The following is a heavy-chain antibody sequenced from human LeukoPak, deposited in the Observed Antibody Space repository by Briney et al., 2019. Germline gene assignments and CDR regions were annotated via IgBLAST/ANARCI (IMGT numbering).Heavy chain of an antibody. CDR1: GYTFTAYY. Sequence: ASVRVSCKPSGYTFTAYYIHWVRQAPGQGLEWMGIINPSGGSTTYAQKFQGRVTMTRDMPTSTVYMELSSLRSEDTAVYYCAREKEAAVDYYDTSGLDVFDIWGQGTMVTVSS. CDR2: INPSGGST. D-gene: IGHD3-22*01. V-gene: IGHV1-46*01. CDR3: AREKEAAVDYYDTSGLDVFDI. J-gene: IGHJ3*02.